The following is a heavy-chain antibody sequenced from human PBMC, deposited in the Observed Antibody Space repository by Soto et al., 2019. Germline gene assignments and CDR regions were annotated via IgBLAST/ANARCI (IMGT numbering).Heavy chain of an antibody. J-gene: IGHJ5*02. D-gene: IGHD6-19*01. CDR1: GGAIGGYY. CDR3: ARHASDSGWFFFDP. V-gene: IGHV4-59*08. CDR2: VSYSGST. Sequence: SETLSLTCSLSGGAIGGYYWSWIRQPPGKALEWIGYVSYSGSTDYHPSLKSRVSISIDTSKNQFSLKMISVTAADTAVYYCARHASDSGWFFFDPWGQGALVTVSS.